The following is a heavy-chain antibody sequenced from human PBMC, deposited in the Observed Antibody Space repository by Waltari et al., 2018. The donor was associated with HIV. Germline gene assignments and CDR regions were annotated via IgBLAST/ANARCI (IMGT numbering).Heavy chain of an antibody. D-gene: IGHD3-10*01. J-gene: IGHJ3*02. CDR3: ARDVYYGSGQSSRAFDI. CDR1: GFTFSSYW. V-gene: IGHV3-7*01. CDR2: IKQDGSEK. Sequence: EVQLVESGGGLVQPGGSLRLSCAASGFTFSSYWMSWVRQAPGKGLGWVANIKQDGSEKYYVDSVKGRFTISRDNAKNSLYLQMNSLRAEDTAVYYCARDVYYGSGQSSRAFDIWGQGTMVTVSS.